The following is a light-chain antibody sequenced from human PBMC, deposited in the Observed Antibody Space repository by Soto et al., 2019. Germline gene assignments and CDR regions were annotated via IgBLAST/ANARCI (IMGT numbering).Light chain of an antibody. J-gene: IGKJ2*01. V-gene: IGKV1-5*01. Sequence: DLQMTQSPSTLSASVGDRVTITCRASQSISSWLAWYQQKPGKAPKLLIYDASSLESGVPSRFSGSGSGTEFTLTISSLQPDDFATYYCKQYNSYYTFGQGTKLEIK. CDR1: QSISSW. CDR3: KQYNSYYT. CDR2: DAS.